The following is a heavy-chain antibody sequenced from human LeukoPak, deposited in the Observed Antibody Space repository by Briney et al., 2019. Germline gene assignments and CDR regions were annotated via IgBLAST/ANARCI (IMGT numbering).Heavy chain of an antibody. J-gene: IGHJ3*02. CDR3: ARAPWYLDAFDI. D-gene: IGHD6-13*01. CDR2: INPSGGST. Sequence: ASVKVSCKASGYTFTSYYMHWVRQAPGQGLEWMGIINPSGGSTSYAQKFQGRVTMTRDMSTSTVYMELSILRSEDTAVYYCARAPWYLDAFDIWGQGTMVTVSS. V-gene: IGHV1-46*01. CDR1: GYTFTSYY.